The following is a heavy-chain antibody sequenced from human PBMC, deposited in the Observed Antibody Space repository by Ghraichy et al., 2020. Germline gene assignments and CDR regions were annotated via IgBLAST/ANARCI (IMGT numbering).Heavy chain of an antibody. CDR2: INSDGRGK. D-gene: IGHD4-17*01. CDR1: GFTFNSYR. CDR3: ASLNYGDSEY. Sequence: GGSLRLSCAASGFTFNSYRMHWVRQAPGKGLVWVSRINSDGRGKSYEDSVKGRFTISRDKAKNTLYLKMNSLRAEDTAVYYCASLNYGDSEYWGQGTLVTVSS. J-gene: IGHJ4*02. V-gene: IGHV3-74*01.